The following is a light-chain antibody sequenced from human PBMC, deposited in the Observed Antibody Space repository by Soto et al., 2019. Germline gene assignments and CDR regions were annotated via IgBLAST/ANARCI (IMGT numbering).Light chain of an antibody. J-gene: IGLJ2*01. Sequence: QSVVTQEPSLTVSPGGTVTLTCGSSTGAVTTSHFPYWIQQKPVQAPKTLICNTNDKHSWTPARFSGSLLVGKAALTLSGAQPEDEAEYYCLLAYSGARVXGGGTKLTVL. CDR3: LLAYSGARV. CDR1: TGAVTTSHF. CDR2: NTN. V-gene: IGLV7-46*01.